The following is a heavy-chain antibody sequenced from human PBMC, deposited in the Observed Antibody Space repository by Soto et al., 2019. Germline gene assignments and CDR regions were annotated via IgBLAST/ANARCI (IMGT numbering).Heavy chain of an antibody. J-gene: IGHJ6*02. CDR3: ARDGDGIAAAEFYYNGMDV. V-gene: IGHV1-18*01. D-gene: IGHD6-13*01. CDR2: ISGYNGNT. Sequence: QVQLVQSGVEMKKPGASVKVSCQASGYTFTSYGISWVRQAPGQGLEWMGWISGYNGNTNYAQKLQGRVTMTTDTSTSTAYMELRSLRSDDTAVYYCARDGDGIAAAEFYYNGMDVWGQGTTVTVSS. CDR1: GYTFTSYG.